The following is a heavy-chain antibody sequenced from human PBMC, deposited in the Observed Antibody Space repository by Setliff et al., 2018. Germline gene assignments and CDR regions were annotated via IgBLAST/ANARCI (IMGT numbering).Heavy chain of an antibody. V-gene: IGHV4-59*01. D-gene: IGHD7-27*01. Sequence: LSLTCTVSGDSISSYYWSWIRQPPGKGLEWIGYIYYSGSTNYNPSLKSRVTMSVATFENHFSLKLNSLTAADTAVYYCARVTNWGLDLRFDPWGQGILVTAPQ. J-gene: IGHJ5*02. CDR3: ARVTNWGLDLRFDP. CDR1: GDSISSYY. CDR2: IYYSGST.